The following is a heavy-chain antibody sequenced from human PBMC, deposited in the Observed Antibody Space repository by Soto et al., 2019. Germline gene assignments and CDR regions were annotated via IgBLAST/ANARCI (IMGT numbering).Heavy chain of an antibody. CDR3: ASGYSYGLTYYYYGMDV. CDR2: INPSGGST. Sequence: GASVKVSCKASGYTFTSYYMHWVRQAPGQGLEWMGIINPSGGSTSYAQKFQGRVTMTRDTSTSTVYMELSSLRSEDTAVYYCASGYSYGLTYYYYGMDVWGQGTTVTVSS. V-gene: IGHV1-46*01. J-gene: IGHJ6*02. D-gene: IGHD5-18*01. CDR1: GYTFTSYY.